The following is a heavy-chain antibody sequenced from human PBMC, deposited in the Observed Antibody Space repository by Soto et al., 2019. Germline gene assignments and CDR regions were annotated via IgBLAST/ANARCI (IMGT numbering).Heavy chain of an antibody. CDR2: IHPSGRT. V-gene: IGHV4-4*02. J-gene: IGHJ4*02. CDR1: GDSISRDKW. CDR3: ARGGDWAFDY. D-gene: IGHD2-21*02. Sequence: QVQMQESGPGLVKPSGTLSLTCGVTGDSISRDKWWTWVRQPPNKGLEWIGEIHPSGRTNYNPSLKSRVAMSVDKSKHQFSLHLRSVTAADTAVYYCARGGDWAFDYWGQGTLVTVSS.